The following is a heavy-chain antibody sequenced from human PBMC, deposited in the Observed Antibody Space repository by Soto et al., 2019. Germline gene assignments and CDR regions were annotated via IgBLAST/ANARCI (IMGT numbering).Heavy chain of an antibody. V-gene: IGHV4-39*01. CDR2: IYYSGST. CDR1: GGSISSSSYY. J-gene: IGHJ4*02. Sequence: PSETLSLTCTVSGGSISSSSYYWGWIRQPPGKGLEWIGSIYYSGSTYYNPSLKSRVTISVDTSKNQFPLKLSSVTAADTAVYYFARHPRGYSYGSFVVYFDYWGQGTLVTVSS. D-gene: IGHD5-18*01. CDR3: ARHPRGYSYGSFVVYFDY.